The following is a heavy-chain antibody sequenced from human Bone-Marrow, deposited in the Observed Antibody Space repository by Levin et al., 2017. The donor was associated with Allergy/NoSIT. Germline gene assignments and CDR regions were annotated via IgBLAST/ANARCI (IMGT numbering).Heavy chain of an antibody. Sequence: SETLSLTCTVSGGSMSSYYWSWIRQPPGKGLEWIGYMYYGGNTNSNPSLKSRVTISIDTSKTQFSLHLTSVPAADTAVYYCASWPRSIAAAIRYWGQGILVTVSS. CDR3: ASWPRSIAAAIRY. CDR1: GGSMSSYY. CDR2: MYYGGNT. V-gene: IGHV4-59*01. D-gene: IGHD6-13*01. J-gene: IGHJ4*02.